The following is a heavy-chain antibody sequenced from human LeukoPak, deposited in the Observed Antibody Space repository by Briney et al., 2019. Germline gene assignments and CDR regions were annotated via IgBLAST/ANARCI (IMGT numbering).Heavy chain of an antibody. Sequence: QPGRSLRLSCAASGFTFSSYGMHWVRQAPGKGLEWVAVIWYDGSNKYYADSVKGRFTISRDNSKNTLFLQMNSLRAEDTAVYYCARDYVWGSDRYTDYWGQGTLVTVSS. CDR2: IWYDGSNK. J-gene: IGHJ4*02. CDR1: GFTFSSYG. D-gene: IGHD3-16*02. CDR3: ARDYVWGSDRYTDY. V-gene: IGHV3-33*01.